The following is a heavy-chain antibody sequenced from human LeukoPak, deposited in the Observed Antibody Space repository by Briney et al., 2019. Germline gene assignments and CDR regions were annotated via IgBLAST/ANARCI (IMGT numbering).Heavy chain of an antibody. V-gene: IGHV4-4*02. J-gene: IGHJ4*02. Sequence: SGTLSLTCAVSGGSIMTTNWWSWVRQPPGKGLERIGEVHLNGATNYNPSLESRVSMSIDTSKNQMSLKLTSVTAADTAIYYCTRESGAFSPFGFWGQGTLVTVSS. CDR2: VHLNGAT. CDR3: TRESGAFSPFGF. D-gene: IGHD1-26*01. CDR1: GGSIMTTNW.